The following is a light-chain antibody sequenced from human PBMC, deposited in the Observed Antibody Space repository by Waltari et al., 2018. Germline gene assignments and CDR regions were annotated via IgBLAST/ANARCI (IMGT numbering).Light chain of an antibody. V-gene: IGKV4-1*01. CDR2: CAS. J-gene: IGKJ5*01. CDR3: QQYYNSPLT. CDR1: QSLLSRSNNKNF. Sequence: DIVMTQSPDSLAVSLGERATINCKSSQSLLSRSNNKNFLAWYQQKPGQSPKLLIYCASTRESGVPDRFSGSGSGTDFTLTINSLQAEDVAVYYCQQYYNSPLTFGQGTRLEIK.